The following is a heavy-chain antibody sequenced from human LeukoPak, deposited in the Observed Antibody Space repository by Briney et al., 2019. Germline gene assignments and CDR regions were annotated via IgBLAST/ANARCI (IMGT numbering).Heavy chain of an antibody. J-gene: IGHJ5*02. Sequence: PGGSLRLSCATSGFPFSGYWMPWVRHASGKGLEWDSRINIDGATTNYADSVKGRFTISRDNAKNTLHLQMNSLRADDTAVYYCVRGAVGTGVWFDPWGQGTLVTVSS. CDR1: GFPFSGYW. CDR2: INIDGATT. CDR3: VRGAVGTGVWFDP. V-gene: IGHV3-74*01. D-gene: IGHD1-26*01.